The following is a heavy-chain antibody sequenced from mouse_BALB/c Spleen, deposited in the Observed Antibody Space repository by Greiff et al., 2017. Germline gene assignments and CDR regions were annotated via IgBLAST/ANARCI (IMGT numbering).Heavy chain of an antibody. CDR1: GFTFSSYA. CDR2: ISSGGST. CDR3: ARGAQAWFAY. J-gene: IGHJ3*01. Sequence: EVQRVESGGGLVKPGGSLKLSCAASGFTFSSYAMSWVRQTPEKRLEWVASISSGGSTYYPDSVKGRFTISRDNARNILYLQMSSLRSEDTAMYYCARGAQAWFAYWGQGTLVTVSA. V-gene: IGHV5-6-5*01.